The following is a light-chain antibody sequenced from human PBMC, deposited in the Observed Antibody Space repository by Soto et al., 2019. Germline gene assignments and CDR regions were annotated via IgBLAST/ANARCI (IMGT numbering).Light chain of an antibody. CDR3: QQYRSSSWT. CDR2: GAS. CDR1: QSVNSDF. J-gene: IGKJ1*01. V-gene: IGKV3-20*01. Sequence: EIVLTQSPGTLSLSPGQRASLSCRASQSVNSDFLAWYQQKPGQAPRLLIYGASTRATGITDRFSGSGSGTDFTLTIGRLEPEDFAVYYCQQYRSSSWTFGQGTKVEIK.